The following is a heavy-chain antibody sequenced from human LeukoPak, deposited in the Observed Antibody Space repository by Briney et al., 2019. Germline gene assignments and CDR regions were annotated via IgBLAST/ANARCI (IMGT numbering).Heavy chain of an antibody. V-gene: IGHV3-23*01. J-gene: IGHJ6*02. CDR2: ISGSGGST. D-gene: IGHD6-13*01. CDR3: AREQQLVYYYGMDV. CDR1: GFTFSSYG. Sequence: GGSLRLSCAASGFTFSSYGMHWVRQAPGRGLEWVSAISGSGGSTYCADSVKGRFTISRDNSKNTLYLQMNSLRAEDTAVYYCAREQQLVYYYGMDVWGQGTTVTVSS.